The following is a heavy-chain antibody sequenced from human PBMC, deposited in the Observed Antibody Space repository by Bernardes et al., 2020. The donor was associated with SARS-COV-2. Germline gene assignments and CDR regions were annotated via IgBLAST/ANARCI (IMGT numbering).Heavy chain of an antibody. D-gene: IGHD3-16*01. CDR3: AILGFGYGLEV. J-gene: IGHJ6*02. CDR1: GYSLTAFS. V-gene: IGHV1-24*01. Sequence: ASVKVSCKVSGYSLTAFSIHWVRQAPGKGLEWVGGFDPQDGEMIYAQKFQARVTMAEDTSADTAYVELRGLRSDDTAVYYCAILGFGYGLEVWGQGTTVTVSS. CDR2: FDPQDGEM.